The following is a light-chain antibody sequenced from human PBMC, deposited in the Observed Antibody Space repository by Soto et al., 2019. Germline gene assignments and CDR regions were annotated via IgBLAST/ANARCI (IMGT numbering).Light chain of an antibody. CDR1: QRVRSNY. CDR3: QQSGSPPIT. J-gene: IGKJ5*01. V-gene: IGKV3D-20*01. Sequence: EIVLTQSQATLSLSPGDTASLSCGASQRVRSNYLAWYQQKPGLAPRLLISDASSRPTRIPDRFRGSGSGTDFTLTITRLEPEDFAVYYCQQSGSPPITFGQGPRL. CDR2: DAS.